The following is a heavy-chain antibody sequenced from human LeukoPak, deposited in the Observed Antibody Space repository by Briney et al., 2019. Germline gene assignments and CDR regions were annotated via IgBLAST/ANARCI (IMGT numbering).Heavy chain of an antibody. CDR1: GFTFSSYS. CDR2: IRSSSSYI. J-gene: IGHJ4*02. D-gene: IGHD2-15*01. CDR3: ARVSDCSGGSCYLAVKGFDY. Sequence: GGSLRLSCAASGFTFSSYSMNWVRQAPGKGLEWVSSIRSSSSYIYYADSVKGRFTISRDNAKNSLYLQMNSLRAEDTAVYYCARVSDCSGGSCYLAVKGFDYWGQGTLVTVSS. V-gene: IGHV3-21*01.